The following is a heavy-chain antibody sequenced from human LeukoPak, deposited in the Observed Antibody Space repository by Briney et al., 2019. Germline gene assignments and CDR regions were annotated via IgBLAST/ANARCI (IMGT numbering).Heavy chain of an antibody. V-gene: IGHV3-21*01. CDR3: ARDPLTMVRGVNYYGMDV. Sequence: GGSLRLSCAASGFTFSSYSMNWVRQAPGKGLEWVSSISSSSSYIYYADSVKGRFTISRDNAKNSLYLQMNSLRAGDTAVYYCARDPLTMVRGVNYYGMDVWGQGTTVTVSS. CDR2: ISSSSSYI. CDR1: GFTFSSYS. D-gene: IGHD3-10*01. J-gene: IGHJ6*02.